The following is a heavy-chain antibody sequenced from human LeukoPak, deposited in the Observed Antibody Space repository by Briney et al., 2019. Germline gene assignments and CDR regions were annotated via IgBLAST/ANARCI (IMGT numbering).Heavy chain of an antibody. V-gene: IGHV4-34*01. CDR2: INHSGST. CDR1: GGSFSGYY. D-gene: IGHD4-17*01. CDR3: ARGGPIHGDYG. Sequence: SETLSLTCAVYGGSFSGYYWSWIRQPPGKGLEWIGEINHSGSTNYNPSLKSRVTISVDTSKNQFSLKLSSVTAADTAVYYCARGGPIHGDYGWGQGTLVTVSS. J-gene: IGHJ4*02.